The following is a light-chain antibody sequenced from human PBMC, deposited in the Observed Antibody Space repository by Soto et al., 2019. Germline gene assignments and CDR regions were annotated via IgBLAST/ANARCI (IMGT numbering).Light chain of an antibody. V-gene: IGKV1-9*01. Sequence: DIQLTQSPSFLSASVGDRVTITCRASQGISSNLAWYQQKPGKAPKLLIYAASTLQSGVPSRFSGSRSGTEFTLTISSLQPEDFATYYCQQLNGYLELTFGGGTKVDIK. CDR1: QGISSN. J-gene: IGKJ4*01. CDR2: AAS. CDR3: QQLNGYLELT.